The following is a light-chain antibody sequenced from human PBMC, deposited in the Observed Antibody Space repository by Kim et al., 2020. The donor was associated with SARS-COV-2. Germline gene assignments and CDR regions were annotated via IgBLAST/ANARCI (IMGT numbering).Light chain of an antibody. Sequence: DTINCKSSQSVLYSSNNKNYLAWYQQKPGQPPKLLIYWASTRESGVPDRFSGSGSGTDFTLTISSLQAEDVAVYYCQQYYSTPLTFGGGTKVDIK. CDR1: QSVLYSSNNKNY. V-gene: IGKV4-1*01. CDR2: WAS. CDR3: QQYYSTPLT. J-gene: IGKJ4*01.